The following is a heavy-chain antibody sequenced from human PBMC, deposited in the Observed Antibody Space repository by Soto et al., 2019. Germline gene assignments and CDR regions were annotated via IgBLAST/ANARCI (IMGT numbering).Heavy chain of an antibody. D-gene: IGHD2-15*01. Sequence: QVQLQESGPGLVKPSETLSLNCTVSGDSINNYYWNWIRQPPGKGLEWIGYISYIGSTNYNPSLESRFTISVDTSKNQFSLRLSSVTAADTAVYFCARGYCSGVICYLYYFDYWGQGTLVTVSS. CDR2: ISYIGST. J-gene: IGHJ4*02. CDR1: GDSINNYY. V-gene: IGHV4-59*01. CDR3: ARGYCSGVICYLYYFDY.